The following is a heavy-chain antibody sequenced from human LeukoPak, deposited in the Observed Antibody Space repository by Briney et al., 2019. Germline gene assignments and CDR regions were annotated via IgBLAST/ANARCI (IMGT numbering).Heavy chain of an antibody. CDR2: INPNSGGT. CDR3: ARDRRRVLVDFDI. V-gene: IGHV1-2*02. D-gene: IGHD6-25*01. CDR1: GYTFTGYY. J-gene: IGHJ3*02. Sequence: GSVKVSCKASGYTFTGYYMHWVRQAPGQGLEWMGWINPNSGGTNYAQKFQGRVTMTRDTSISTAYMELSRLRSDDTAVYYCARDRRRVLVDFDIWGQGTMVTVSS.